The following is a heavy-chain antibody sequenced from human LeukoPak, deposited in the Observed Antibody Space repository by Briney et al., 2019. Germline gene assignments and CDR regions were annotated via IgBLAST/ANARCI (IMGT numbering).Heavy chain of an antibody. CDR1: GFAFSSYG. D-gene: IGHD3-10*01. V-gene: IGHV3-30*03. CDR3: AREGYYGSGSPPSLYFDY. J-gene: IGHJ4*02. CDR2: TSSDLNVK. Sequence: GGSLRLSCAASGFAFSSYGMHWVRQAPGKGLEWVAVTSSDLNVKLYADSVKGRFTISRDNSRSTLYLQMNSLRPEDTAIYYCAREGYYGSGSPPSLYFDYWGQGTLVTVSS.